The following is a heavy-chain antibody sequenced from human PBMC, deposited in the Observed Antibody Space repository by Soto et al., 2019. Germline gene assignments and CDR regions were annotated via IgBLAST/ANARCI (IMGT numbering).Heavy chain of an antibody. D-gene: IGHD2-2*01. J-gene: IGHJ6*02. V-gene: IGHV3-7*03. Sequence: RLSCAASGFTFSSYWMSWVRQAPGKGLEWVANIKQDGSEKYYVDSVKGRFTISRDNAKNSLYLQMNSLRAEDTAVYYCAREFHIVVPAAMQGYYYYGMDVWGQGTTVTVSS. CDR3: AREFHIVVPAAMQGYYYYGMDV. CDR2: IKQDGSEK. CDR1: GFTFSSYW.